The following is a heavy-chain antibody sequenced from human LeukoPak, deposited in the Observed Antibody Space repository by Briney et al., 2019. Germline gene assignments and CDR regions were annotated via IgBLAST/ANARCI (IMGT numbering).Heavy chain of an antibody. J-gene: IGHJ5*02. D-gene: IGHD2-15*01. Sequence: PSETLSLTCTVSGGSISSYYWSWIRQPAGKGLEWIGRIYTSGSTNYNPSLKSRVTMSVDTSKNQFSLKLSSVTAADTAVYYCARERPIYCSGGSCYSPRAHWFDPWGQGTLVTVSS. CDR2: IYTSGST. CDR3: ARERPIYCSGGSCYSPRAHWFDP. V-gene: IGHV4-4*07. CDR1: GGSISSYY.